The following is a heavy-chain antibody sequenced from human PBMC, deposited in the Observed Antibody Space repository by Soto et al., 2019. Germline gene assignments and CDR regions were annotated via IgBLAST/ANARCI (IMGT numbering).Heavy chain of an antibody. Sequence: GGSLRLSCAASGFTFRNSAMHWVRQAPGKGLECVSYISSSSSTIYYADSVKGRFTISRDNAKNSLYLQMNSLRAEDTAVYYCARGRAQGDFWSGYYSVWGKGTTVTVSS. CDR1: GFTFRNSA. D-gene: IGHD3-3*01. CDR2: ISSSSSTI. J-gene: IGHJ6*04. V-gene: IGHV3-48*01. CDR3: ARGRAQGDFWSGYYSV.